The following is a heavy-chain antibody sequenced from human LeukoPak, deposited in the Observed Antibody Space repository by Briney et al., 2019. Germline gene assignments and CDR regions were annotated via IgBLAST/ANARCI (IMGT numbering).Heavy chain of an antibody. J-gene: IGHJ4*02. CDR3: ARAPQYSGVDY. Sequence: SETLSLTCTVSGGSISSSSYYWGWIRQPPGKGLEWIGSIYYSGSTYYNPSLKSRVTISVDTSKNQFSLKLSSVTAADTAVYYCARAPQYSGVDYWGQGTLVTVSS. V-gene: IGHV4-39*07. CDR1: GGSISSSSYY. CDR2: IYYSGST. D-gene: IGHD5-12*01.